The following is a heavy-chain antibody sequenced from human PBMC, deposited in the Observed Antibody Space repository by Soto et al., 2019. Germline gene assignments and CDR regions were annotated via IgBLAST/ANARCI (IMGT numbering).Heavy chain of an antibody. CDR1: GYSFTSYW. D-gene: IGHD5-12*01. Sequence: PGESLKISCKGSGYSFTSYWIGWVRQMPGKGLEWMGIIYPGDSDTRYSPSFQGQVTISADKSISTAYLQWSSLKASDTAMYYCARSVEMATIEDYGMDVWGQGTTVTVSS. CDR3: ARSVEMATIEDYGMDV. CDR2: IYPGDSDT. J-gene: IGHJ6*02. V-gene: IGHV5-51*01.